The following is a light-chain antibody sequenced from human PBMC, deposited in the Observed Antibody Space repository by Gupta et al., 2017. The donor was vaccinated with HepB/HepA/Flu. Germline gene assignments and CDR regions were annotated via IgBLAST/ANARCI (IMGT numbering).Light chain of an antibody. CDR3: QQDNNWPMT. J-gene: IGKJ1*01. Sequence: DIVMTQSPATLSVSPGDRATLSCRASQSVSSNLAWYQQKPGQAPRLLIYGASTRATGIPARFSGSGSGTEFTLTISSLQSEDFAVYYCQQDNNWPMTFGQGTKVEIK. CDR1: QSVSSN. CDR2: GAS. V-gene: IGKV3-15*01.